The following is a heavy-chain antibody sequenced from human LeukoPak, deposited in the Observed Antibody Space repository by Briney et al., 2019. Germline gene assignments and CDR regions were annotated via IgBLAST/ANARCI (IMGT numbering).Heavy chain of an antibody. CDR1: GGTFSSYT. CDR2: IIPIFGTT. CDR3: ARGWQLGGDLGDAFDI. V-gene: IGHV1-69*01. Sequence: WASVKVSCKTSGGTFSSYTITWVRQAPGQGVEWMGGIIPIFGTTNYAQKFQGRVTITADESTSTAYMELSSLRSEDTAVYYCARGWQLGGDLGDAFDIWGQGTMVTVSS. J-gene: IGHJ3*02. D-gene: IGHD2-21*01.